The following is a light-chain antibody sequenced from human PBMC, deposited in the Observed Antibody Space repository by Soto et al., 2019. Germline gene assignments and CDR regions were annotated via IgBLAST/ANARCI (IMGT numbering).Light chain of an antibody. J-gene: IGLJ2*01. CDR3: QAWDGSTANVV. CDR2: QDN. CDR1: KLGNRY. V-gene: IGLV3-1*01. Sequence: SYELTQLPSVSVSPGQTASITCSGDKLGNRYACWYQQKAGQSPVLVIYQDNKRPSGIPERFSGSNSGNTATLTISGTQAMDEADYYCQAWDGSTANVVFGGGTKVTVL.